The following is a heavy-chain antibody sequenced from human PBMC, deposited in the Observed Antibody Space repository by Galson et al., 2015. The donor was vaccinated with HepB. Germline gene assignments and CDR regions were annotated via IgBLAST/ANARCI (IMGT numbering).Heavy chain of an antibody. CDR1: GFTVSSNY. V-gene: IGHV3-53*01. D-gene: IGHD3-22*01. CDR2: IYSGGST. Sequence: LRLSCAASGFTVSSNYMSWVRQAPGKGLEWVSVIYSGGSTYYADSVKGRFTISRDNSKNTLYLQMNSLRAEDTAVYYCARHSEYYYDSSGYENFDYWGQGTLVTVSS. CDR3: ARHSEYYYDSSGYENFDY. J-gene: IGHJ4*02.